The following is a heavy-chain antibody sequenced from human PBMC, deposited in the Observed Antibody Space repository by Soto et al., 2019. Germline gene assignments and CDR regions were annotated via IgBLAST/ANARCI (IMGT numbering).Heavy chain of an antibody. CDR2: IIPILNIT. J-gene: IGHJ4*02. Sequence: QVQLVQSGAEVKKPGSSVKVSCKASGGTFSTYTITWVRQAPGQGLEWMGRIIPILNITNYAQRFQGRVTITADKSTSTAYMGLSSLRSEDTALYYCAREAHWKVDYWGQGTLVTVSS. CDR3: AREAHWKVDY. CDR1: GGTFSTYT. V-gene: IGHV1-69*08. D-gene: IGHD1-1*01.